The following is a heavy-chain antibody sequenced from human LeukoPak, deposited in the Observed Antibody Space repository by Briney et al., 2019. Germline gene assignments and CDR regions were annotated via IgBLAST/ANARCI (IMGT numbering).Heavy chain of an antibody. Sequence: GGSLRLSCAASGFTFLTYAMSWVRQAPGKGLQWVSVIRDSGASTYYADSVKGRFTISRDNSKNTLYLQIHSLRAEDTAVYYCAKAGRSGWYPGWPFDIWGQGTMVTVSS. J-gene: IGHJ3*02. V-gene: IGHV3-23*01. D-gene: IGHD6-19*01. CDR3: AKAGRSGWYPGWPFDI. CDR1: GFTFLTYA. CDR2: IRDSGAST.